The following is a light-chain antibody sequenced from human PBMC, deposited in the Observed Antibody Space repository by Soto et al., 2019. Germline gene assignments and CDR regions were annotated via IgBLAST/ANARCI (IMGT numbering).Light chain of an antibody. CDR2: DVS. CDR3: SSYTSSSTLVV. V-gene: IGLV2-14*01. J-gene: IGLJ2*01. Sequence: QSALTQPASVSGSPGQSITISCTGTSSDVGGYNYVSWYQQHPGKAPKLMIYDVSNRPSGVSNRSSGSKAGNTASLTISGLQAEDEADYYCSSYTSSSTLVVFGVGTKLTVL. CDR1: SSDVGGYNY.